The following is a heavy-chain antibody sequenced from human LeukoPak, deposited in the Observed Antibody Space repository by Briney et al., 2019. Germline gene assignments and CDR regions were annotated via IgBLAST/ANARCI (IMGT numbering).Heavy chain of an antibody. CDR3: ARARGYSYGYGGDFFDY. J-gene: IGHJ4*02. CDR2: IYHSGST. CDR1: GGSISSGGYS. V-gene: IGHV4-30-2*01. Sequence: SETLSLTCAVSGGSISSGGYSWSWIRQPPGKGLEWIGYIYHSGSTYYNPSLKSRVTISVDRSKNQFSLKLSSVTAADTAVYYCARARGYSYGYGGDFFDYWGQGTLVTVSS. D-gene: IGHD5-18*01.